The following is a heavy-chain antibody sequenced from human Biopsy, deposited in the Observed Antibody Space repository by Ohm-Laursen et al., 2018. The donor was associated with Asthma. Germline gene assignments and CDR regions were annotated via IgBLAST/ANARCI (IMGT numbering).Heavy chain of an antibody. CDR3: ARSIYDFWSGYYGMDV. CDR1: GFTFSSYG. V-gene: IGHV3-33*01. J-gene: IGHJ6*02. CDR2: IWYDGSNK. D-gene: IGHD3-3*01. Sequence: SLRLSCAASGFTFSSYGMHWVRQAPGKGLEWVAVIWYDGSNKYYADSVKGRFTISRDNSKNTLYLQMNSLGAEDTAVYYCARSIYDFWSGYYGMDVWGQGTTVTVSS.